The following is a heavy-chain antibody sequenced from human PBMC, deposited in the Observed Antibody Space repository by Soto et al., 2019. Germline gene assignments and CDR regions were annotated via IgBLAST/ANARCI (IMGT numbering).Heavy chain of an antibody. CDR2: IWYDGSNK. CDR1: GFTFSSYG. V-gene: IGHV3-33*01. J-gene: IGHJ3*02. CDR3: ARGTMGMLLVVDI. Sequence: GGSLRLSCAASGFTFSSYGMHWVRQAPGKGLEWVAVIWYDGSNKYYADSVKGRFTISRDNSKNTLYLQMNSLRAEDTAVYYCARGTMGMLLVVDICGQGTMVTV. D-gene: IGHD3-22*01.